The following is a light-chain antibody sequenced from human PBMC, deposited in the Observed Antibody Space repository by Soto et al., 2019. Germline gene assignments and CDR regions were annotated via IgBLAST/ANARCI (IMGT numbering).Light chain of an antibody. J-gene: IGLJ2*01. CDR2: DVS. Sequence: QSVLTQPRSVSGSPGQSVTISCTGTSSDVGAYNFVSWYQQHPGKAPKVMIYDVSKRPSGVPDRFSGSKSGNTASLTISGLQAEDEADYFCCSYAGSYTVFGGGTKVTVL. V-gene: IGLV2-11*01. CDR1: SSDVGAYNF. CDR3: CSYAGSYTV.